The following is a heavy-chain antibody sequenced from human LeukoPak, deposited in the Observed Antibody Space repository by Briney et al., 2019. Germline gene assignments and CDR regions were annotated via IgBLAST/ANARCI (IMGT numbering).Heavy chain of an antibody. J-gene: IGHJ5*02. CDR2: INHSGST. Sequence: SETLSLTCAVYGGSFSGYYWSWIRQPPGKGLEWIGEINHSGSTNYNPSLKSRVTISVDTSKNQFSLKLSSVTAADTAVYYCARVRYPSSGRLPGFDPWGQGTLVTVSS. CDR3: ARVRYPSSGRLPGFDP. V-gene: IGHV4-34*01. D-gene: IGHD3-10*01. CDR1: GGSFSGYY.